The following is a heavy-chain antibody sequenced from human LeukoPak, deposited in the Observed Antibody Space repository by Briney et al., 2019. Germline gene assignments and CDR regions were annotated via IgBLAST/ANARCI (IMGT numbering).Heavy chain of an antibody. Sequence: SETLSLTCAVYGGSFSGYYWSWIRQPPGKGLEWIGEINHSGSTNYNPSLKSRVTISVDTSKNQFSLKLSSVTAADTAVYYCASARGSYGDYYYYGMDVWGQGTTVTVSS. J-gene: IGHJ6*02. CDR2: INHSGST. V-gene: IGHV4-34*01. D-gene: IGHD3-16*01. CDR3: ASARGSYGDYYYYGMDV. CDR1: GGSFSGYY.